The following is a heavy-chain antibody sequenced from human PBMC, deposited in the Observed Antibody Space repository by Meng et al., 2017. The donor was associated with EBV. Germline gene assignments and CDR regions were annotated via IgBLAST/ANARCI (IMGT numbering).Heavy chain of an antibody. CDR2: ISATSVDT. CDR1: GFSFSNYA. CDR3: NSGSHSPLDS. D-gene: IGHD1-26*01. Sequence: EVALLEVGGGLVQPGGSLRLSCAASGFSFSNYAMGWVRQAPGKGLEWVSGISATSVDTYYADSVKGRFAISRDNSKNTVTLHMNILRAEDTAIYYCNSGSHSPLDSWGQGTLVTVSS. J-gene: IGHJ4*02. V-gene: IGHV3-23*01.